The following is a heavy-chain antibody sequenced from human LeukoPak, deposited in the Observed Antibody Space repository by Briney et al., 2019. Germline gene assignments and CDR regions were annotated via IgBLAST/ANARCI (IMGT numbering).Heavy chain of an antibody. Sequence: GGSLRLSCAASGFTFNNFAMSWVRQAPGKGLDWVSGLSGSGSSTFYADSVKGRFTISRDNSNSTLYPQMNSLRAEDTAVYYCAKRPKYGNSWIDFWGQGTLVTVSS. CDR1: GFTFNNFA. V-gene: IGHV3-23*01. CDR2: LSGSGSST. CDR3: AKRPKYGNSWIDF. J-gene: IGHJ4*02. D-gene: IGHD6-13*01.